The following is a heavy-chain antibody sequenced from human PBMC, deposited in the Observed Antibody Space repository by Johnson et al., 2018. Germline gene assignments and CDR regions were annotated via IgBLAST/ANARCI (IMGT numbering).Heavy chain of an antibody. CDR3: ALLPDYVLDG. Sequence: QVQLVESGGGVVQPGRSLRLSCAASGFTFSSYGMHWVRQAPGKGLEWVAVISYDGSNKYYADSVQGRFTISSDNSKNTLYLQMNSLRAEDTAVYYWALLPDYVLDGGGQGTTVTV. D-gene: IGHD4-17*01. CDR2: ISYDGSNK. CDR1: GFTFSSYG. V-gene: IGHV3-30*03. J-gene: IGHJ6*02.